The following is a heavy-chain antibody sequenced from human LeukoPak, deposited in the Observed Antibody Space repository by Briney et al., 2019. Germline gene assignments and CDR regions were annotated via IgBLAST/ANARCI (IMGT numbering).Heavy chain of an antibody. V-gene: IGHV1-69*04. CDR3: ARKMGDREFYFDY. J-gene: IGHJ4*02. CDR1: EGTFSNFA. Sequence: SVKVSCKASEGTFSNFAFSWVRQAPGQGLQWVGRIIPIVDVTSYAQNFKGRVTITADESTTTAYMELSSLRSEDTAVYYCARKMGDREFYFDYWGQGTLVTVSS. D-gene: IGHD5-24*01. CDR2: IIPIVDVT.